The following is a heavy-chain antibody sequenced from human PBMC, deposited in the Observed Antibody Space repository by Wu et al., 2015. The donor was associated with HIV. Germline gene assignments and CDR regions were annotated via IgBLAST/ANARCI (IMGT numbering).Heavy chain of an antibody. J-gene: IGHJ4*02. CDR2: IIPLFGAA. Sequence: VQLVQSGAEVKKPGSSVKLSCKASGGTFSSFSINWVRQAPGQGLEWTGGIIPLFGAATYAPRFQGRATITSDESTSTAYTEVTGLRYEDTAVYYCARGFSSTWYDHFDLWGQGTLVTVSS. CDR1: GGTFSSFS. V-gene: IGHV1-69*05. CDR3: ARGFSSTWYDHFDL. D-gene: IGHD6-13*01.